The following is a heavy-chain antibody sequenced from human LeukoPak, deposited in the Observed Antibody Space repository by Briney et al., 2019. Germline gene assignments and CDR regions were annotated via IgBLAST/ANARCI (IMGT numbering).Heavy chain of an antibody. Sequence: SETLSLTCTVSGYSISSGYYWGWIRQPPGKGLERIGSIYHSGSTYYNPSLKSRVTISVDTSKNQFSLKLSSVTAADTAVYYCARQYDFWSGYFSGFDPWGQGTLVTVSS. V-gene: IGHV4-38-2*02. D-gene: IGHD3-3*01. J-gene: IGHJ5*02. CDR1: GYSISSGYY. CDR3: ARQYDFWSGYFSGFDP. CDR2: IYHSGST.